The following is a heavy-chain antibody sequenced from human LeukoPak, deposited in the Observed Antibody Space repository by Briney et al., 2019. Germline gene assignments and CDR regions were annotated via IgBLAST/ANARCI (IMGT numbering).Heavy chain of an antibody. CDR2: INHSGST. J-gene: IGHJ6*03. D-gene: IGHD6-19*01. Sequence: PSETLSLTCAVHGGSFSGYYWSWIRQPPGKGLEWIGEINHSGSTNYNPSLKSRVTISVDTSKNQFSLKLSSVTAADTAVYYCARGRRADLPYYYYYYMDVWGKGTTVTVSS. CDR3: ARGRRADLPYYYYYYMDV. CDR1: GGSFSGYY. V-gene: IGHV4-34*01.